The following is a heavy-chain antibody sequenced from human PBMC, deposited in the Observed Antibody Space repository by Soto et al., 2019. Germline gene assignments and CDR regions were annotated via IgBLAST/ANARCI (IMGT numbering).Heavy chain of an antibody. CDR2: INAGNGNT. CDR3: ARDVAAADY. Sequence: ASVKVSCKASGYTFTSYGISWVRQAPGQGLEWMGWINAGNGNTKYSQKFQGRVTITRDTSASTAYMELSSLRSEDTALYYCARDVAAADYWGQGTLVTVSS. V-gene: IGHV1-3*01. D-gene: IGHD6-13*01. J-gene: IGHJ4*02. CDR1: GYTFTSYG.